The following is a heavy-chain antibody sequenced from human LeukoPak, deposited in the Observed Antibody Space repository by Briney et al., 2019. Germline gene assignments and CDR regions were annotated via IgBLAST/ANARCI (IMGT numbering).Heavy chain of an antibody. CDR3: ARDPNGDYIGAFDM. Sequence: GGSLRLSRTASGFTFSAYAMMWVRQAPGKGPEWVSAIRGGGGSAFYADSVKGRFTISRDNSEYTLFLQMNSLRAEDTAVYYCARDPNGDYIGAFDMWGPGKMVTVSS. CDR1: GFTFSAYA. J-gene: IGHJ3*02. CDR2: IRGGGGSA. V-gene: IGHV3-23*01. D-gene: IGHD4-17*01.